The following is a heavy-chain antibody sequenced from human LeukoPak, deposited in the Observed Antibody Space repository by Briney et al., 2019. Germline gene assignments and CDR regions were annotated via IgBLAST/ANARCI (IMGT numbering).Heavy chain of an antibody. D-gene: IGHD3-22*01. J-gene: IGHJ4*02. Sequence: SETLSLTCTVSGGSISSGGYYWSWIRQPPGKGLEWIGYIYHSGSTYYNPSLKSRVTISVDRSKNQFSLKLSSVTAADTAVYYCARANYYDSRPDYWGQGTLVTVSS. CDR2: IYHSGST. V-gene: IGHV4-30-2*01. CDR3: ARANYYDSRPDY. CDR1: GGSISSGGYY.